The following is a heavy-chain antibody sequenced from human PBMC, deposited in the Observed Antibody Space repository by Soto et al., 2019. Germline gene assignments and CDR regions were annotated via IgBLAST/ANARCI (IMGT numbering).Heavy chain of an antibody. J-gene: IGHJ4*02. D-gene: IGHD3-22*01. V-gene: IGHV1-69*01. Sequence: QVQLVQSGAEVKKGGSSVKVSCKASGGTFSTYGIGWVRQAPGQGLEWMGGTIPMFGSAKYAQKFQGRVTITADESTNTLYMELSSLRSEDTAVYYCARGTFYYDSSGYRHFDYWGQGTLVTVSS. CDR2: TIPMFGSA. CDR1: GGTFSTYG. CDR3: ARGTFYYDSSGYRHFDY.